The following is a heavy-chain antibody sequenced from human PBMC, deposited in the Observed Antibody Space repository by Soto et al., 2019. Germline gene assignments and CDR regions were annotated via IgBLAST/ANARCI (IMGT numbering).Heavy chain of an antibody. CDR3: ARVSGYGSGSYYYYYGMDV. D-gene: IGHD3-10*01. CDR2: INHSGST. Sequence: SETLSLTCAVYGGSFSGYYWSWIRQPPGKGLEWIGEINHSGSTNYNPSLKSRVTISVDTSKNHFSLKLSSVTAADTAVYYCARVSGYGSGSYYYYYGMDVWGQGTTVTVSS. CDR1: GGSFSGYY. V-gene: IGHV4-34*01. J-gene: IGHJ6*02.